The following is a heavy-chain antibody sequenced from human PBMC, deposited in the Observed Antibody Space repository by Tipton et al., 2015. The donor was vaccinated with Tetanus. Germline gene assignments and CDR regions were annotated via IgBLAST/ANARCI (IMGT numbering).Heavy chain of an antibody. CDR3: ARSKLLWFGESLSGFDS. CDR1: GASIGSISYY. Sequence: TLSLTCTVSGASIGSISYYWSWIRQPPGKGLEWIGYTYYSGSTGYNPSLKSRVTISVDTSKSQFSLRLTSVTAADTAVYYCARSKLLWFGESLSGFDSWGQGTLVTVSA. D-gene: IGHD3-10*01. V-gene: IGHV4-61*01. CDR2: TYYSGST. J-gene: IGHJ4*02.